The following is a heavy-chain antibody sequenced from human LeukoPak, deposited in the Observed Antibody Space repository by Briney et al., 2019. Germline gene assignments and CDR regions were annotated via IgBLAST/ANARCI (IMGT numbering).Heavy chain of an antibody. CDR3: ARETGTIGYYMDV. V-gene: IGHV3-7*01. CDR1: GFSFSSYR. J-gene: IGHJ6*03. Sequence: PGGSQRLSCAASGFSFSSYRMSWVRQAPGKGLEWVANIKQDGSEKYYVDSVKGRFTISRDNAKNSLYLQMSSLRAEDTAVYYCARETGTIGYYMDVWGKGTTVTVSS. CDR2: IKQDGSEK. D-gene: IGHD2-8*01.